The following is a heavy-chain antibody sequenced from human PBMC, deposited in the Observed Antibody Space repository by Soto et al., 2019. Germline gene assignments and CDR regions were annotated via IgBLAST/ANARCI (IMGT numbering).Heavy chain of an antibody. V-gene: IGHV4-31*03. CDR3: ARDNTKYFGY. J-gene: IGHJ4*02. Sequence: SETLSLTCTVSGGSISSGGYYWSWIRQHPGKGLEWIGYIYYSGSTYYNPSLKSRVTISVDTSKNQFSLKLSSVTAADTAVYYCARDNTKYFGYWGQGTLVTVSS. D-gene: IGHD2-8*01. CDR1: GGSISSGGYY. CDR2: IYYSGST.